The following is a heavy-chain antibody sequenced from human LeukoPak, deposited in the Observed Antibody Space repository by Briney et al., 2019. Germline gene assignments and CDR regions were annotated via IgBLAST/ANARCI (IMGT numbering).Heavy chain of an antibody. CDR1: GYTFTSYD. CDR3: ARVSHRSRDGYNWPF. D-gene: IGHD5-24*01. J-gene: IGHJ4*02. Sequence: ASVKVSCKASGYTFTSYDINWVRQATGQGLEWMGWMNPNSGNTGYAQKFQGRVTMTRNTSISTAYMELSSQRSEDTAVYYCARVSHRSRDGYNWPFWGQGTLVTVSS. CDR2: MNPNSGNT. V-gene: IGHV1-8*01.